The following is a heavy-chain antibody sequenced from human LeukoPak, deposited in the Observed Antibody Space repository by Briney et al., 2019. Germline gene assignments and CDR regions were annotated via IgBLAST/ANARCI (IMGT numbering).Heavy chain of an antibody. CDR3: TPAWGGTLDY. Sequence: GGSLRLSCVASGFPFSSYWMTWVRQAPGKGLEWVGRIKSKTDGGTTDYAAPVKGRFTISRDDSKNTLYLQMNSLKAEDTAVYYCTPAWGGTLDYWGQGTLVTVSS. V-gene: IGHV3-15*01. D-gene: IGHD1-14*01. J-gene: IGHJ4*02. CDR1: GFPFSSYW. CDR2: IKSKTDGGTT.